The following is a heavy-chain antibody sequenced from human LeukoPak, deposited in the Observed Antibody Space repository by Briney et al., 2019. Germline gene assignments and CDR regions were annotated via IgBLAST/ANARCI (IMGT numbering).Heavy chain of an antibody. J-gene: IGHJ4*02. V-gene: IGHV1-2*02. CDR2: INPNSGGT. D-gene: IGHD2/OR15-2a*01. CDR1: GYTFTGYY. Sequence: GASVKVSCKASGYTFTGYYMHWVRQAPGQGLEWMGWINPNSGGTNYAQKFQGRVTMTRDTSISTAYMELSRLRSGDTAVYYCARAEGLWPPPFDYWGQGTLVTVSS. CDR3: ARAEGLWPPPFDY.